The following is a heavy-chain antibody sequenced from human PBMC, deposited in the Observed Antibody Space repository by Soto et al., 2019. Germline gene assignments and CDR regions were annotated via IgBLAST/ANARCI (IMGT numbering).Heavy chain of an antibody. Sequence: QVQLVQSGAEMRRPESSVKVSCKASGGTFSSYRINCVRQAPGQGLEWVGVIVPIYRTADYAKKFQGRVTITADESARTAYMELRGLTSQDTAVYYCARDSGAKLSRSWGQGTLVTVSS. CDR2: IVPIYRTA. CDR1: GGTFSSYR. CDR3: ARDSGAKLSRS. J-gene: IGHJ4*02. V-gene: IGHV1-69*01. D-gene: IGHD3-10*01.